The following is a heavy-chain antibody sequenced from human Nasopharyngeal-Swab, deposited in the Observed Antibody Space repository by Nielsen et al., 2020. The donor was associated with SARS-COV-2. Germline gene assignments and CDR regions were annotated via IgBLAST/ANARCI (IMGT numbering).Heavy chain of an antibody. J-gene: IGHJ6*02. D-gene: IGHD5-18*01. CDR3: ASSGYSYGPLPDYYYYYGMDV. Sequence: GESLKISCVASGYSFRTYGMSWVRQAPGKGLEWVAAIVGSGDISCSGGGTCYVDSVKGRFTISRDNSKNTLYLQMNSLRAEDTAVYSCASSGYSYGPLPDYYYYYGMDVWGQGTTVTVSS. CDR1: GYSFRTYG. V-gene: IGHV3-23*01. CDR2: IVGSGDISCSGGGT.